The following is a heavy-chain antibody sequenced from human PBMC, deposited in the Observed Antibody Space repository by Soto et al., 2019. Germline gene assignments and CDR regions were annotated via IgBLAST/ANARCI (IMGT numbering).Heavy chain of an antibody. CDR1: GFTFSSYG. V-gene: IGHV3-33*01. CDR2: IWYDGSNK. J-gene: IGHJ6*02. CDR3: ARDFLPGGYTPSNYYYGMDV. Sequence: GGSLRLSCAASGFTFSSYGMHWVRQAPGKGLEWVAVIWYDGSNKYYADSVKGRFTISRDNSKNTLYLQMNSLRAEDTAVYYCARDFLPGGYTPSNYYYGMDVWGQGTTVTVSS. D-gene: IGHD5-12*01.